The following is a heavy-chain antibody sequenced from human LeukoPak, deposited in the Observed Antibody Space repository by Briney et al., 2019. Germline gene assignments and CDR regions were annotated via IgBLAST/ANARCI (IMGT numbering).Heavy chain of an antibody. J-gene: IGHJ5*02. CDR1: GGTFSSYA. CDR3: ARTSRVVPAAGNNWFDP. CDR2: IIPIFGIA. D-gene: IGHD2-2*01. V-gene: IGHV1-69*04. Sequence: SVKVSCKASGGTFSSYAISWVRQAPGQGLEWMGRIIPIFGIANYAQKFQGRVTITADKSTSTAYMELSSLRSEDTAVCYCARTSRVVPAAGNNWFDPWGQGTLVTVSS.